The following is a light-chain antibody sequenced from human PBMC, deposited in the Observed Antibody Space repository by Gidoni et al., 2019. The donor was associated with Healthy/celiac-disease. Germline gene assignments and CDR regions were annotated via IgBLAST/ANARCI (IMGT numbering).Light chain of an antibody. CDR1: SLRNYY. Sequence: SSELTQDPAVSVALGQTVRITCQGDSLRNYYASWSQQKPGQAPVLVIYGENNRPSGIPDRFSGSSSGDTASLTITGAQAEDEADYYCNSRDSSGNLVVFGGGTKLTVL. J-gene: IGLJ2*01. CDR2: GEN. V-gene: IGLV3-19*01. CDR3: NSRDSSGNLVV.